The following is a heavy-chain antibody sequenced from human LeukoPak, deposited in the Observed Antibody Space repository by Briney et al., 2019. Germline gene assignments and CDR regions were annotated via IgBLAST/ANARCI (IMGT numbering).Heavy chain of an antibody. CDR3: ARASRPRVAAAEDY. CDR2: MNPKSGGGT. J-gene: IGHJ4*02. D-gene: IGHD6-13*01. CDR1: GYTFTDYY. V-gene: IGHV1-2*02. Sequence: ASVKVSCKASGYTFTDYYMHWVRQAPGQGLEWMGWMNPKSGGGTYYAQKFQGRVTMTRDTSISTAYMELSRLSSDDTAVYYCARASRPRVAAAEDYWGQGTLVTVSS.